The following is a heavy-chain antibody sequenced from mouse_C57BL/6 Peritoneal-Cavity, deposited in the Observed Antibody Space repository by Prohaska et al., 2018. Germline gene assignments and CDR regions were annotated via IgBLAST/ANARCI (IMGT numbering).Heavy chain of an antibody. Sequence: QVQLKQSGPGLVQPSQSLSITCTVSGFPLTSYGVHLVRQSPGKGLEWLGVIWSGGSTDYNAAFISRLSISKDNSKSQVFFKMNSLQADDTAIYYCARAYYSNYEGFAYWGQGTLVTVSA. D-gene: IGHD2-5*01. CDR2: IWSGGST. CDR3: ARAYYSNYEGFAY. CDR1: GFPLTSYG. J-gene: IGHJ3*01. V-gene: IGHV2-2*01.